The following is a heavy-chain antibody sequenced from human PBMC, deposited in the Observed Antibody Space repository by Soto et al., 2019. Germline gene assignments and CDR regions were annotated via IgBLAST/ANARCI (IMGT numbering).Heavy chain of an antibody. Sequence: SEALSVTCSDSGGSISSSSYYWCWIRQPPGKGLERIGSIYYSGSIYYNPSLKSRVTISVDTSKNQFSLKLSSVTAADTAVYYCARRSYGSGRGYYYGMDVWGQGTTVTVSS. D-gene: IGHD3-10*01. J-gene: IGHJ6*02. CDR3: ARRSYGSGRGYYYGMDV. CDR2: IYYSGSI. CDR1: GGSISSSSYY. V-gene: IGHV4-39*01.